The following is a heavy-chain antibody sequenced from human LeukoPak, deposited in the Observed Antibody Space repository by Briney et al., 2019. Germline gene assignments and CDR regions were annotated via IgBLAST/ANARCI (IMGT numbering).Heavy chain of an antibody. CDR2: IYSGGNT. D-gene: IGHD6-13*01. Sequence: GGSLRLSCAASGFTVSSNYMSWVRQAPGKGLEWVSVIYSGGNTYYADSVKGRFSISRDNSKNTLYLQMNTLRAEDTAVYYCARDGGIAAAGMRYWGQGTLVTVSS. V-gene: IGHV3-66*01. CDR1: GFTVSSNY. J-gene: IGHJ4*02. CDR3: ARDGGIAAAGMRY.